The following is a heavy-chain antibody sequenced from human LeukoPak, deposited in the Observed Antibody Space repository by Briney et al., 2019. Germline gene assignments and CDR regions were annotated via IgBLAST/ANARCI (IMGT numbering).Heavy chain of an antibody. V-gene: IGHV6-1*01. CDR1: GDSVSSNSAA. Sequence: SQTLSLTCAISGDSVSSNSAAWNWIRQSPSRGLEWLGRTYYRSKWYHDYAVSVKSRITINPDTSKNQFSLKLSSVTAADTAVYYCARAGYYYDSKRKFDPWAREPWSPSPQ. J-gene: IGHJ5*02. CDR2: TYYRSKWYH. D-gene: IGHD3-22*01. CDR3: ARAGYYYDSKRKFDP.